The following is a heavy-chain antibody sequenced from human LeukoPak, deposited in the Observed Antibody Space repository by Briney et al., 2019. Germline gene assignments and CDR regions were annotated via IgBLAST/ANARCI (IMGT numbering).Heavy chain of an antibody. CDR1: GFTLRNYD. CDR2: IDTAGGT. J-gene: IGHJ5*01. CDR3: IKGSGRGITWFDS. V-gene: IGHV3-13*01. D-gene: IGHD3-10*01. Sequence: GGSLRLSCAASGFTLRNYDMHWVRQAAGKGPEWVSAIDTAGGTYYAGSVKGRFTISRENAENSVDFQLTSLRAGDTAVYYCIKGSGRGITWFDSWGRGTLVTVSP.